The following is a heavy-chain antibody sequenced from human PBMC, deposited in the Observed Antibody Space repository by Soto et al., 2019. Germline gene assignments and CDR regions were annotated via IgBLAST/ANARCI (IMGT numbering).Heavy chain of an antibody. Sequence: QVHLVESGGGVVQPGGSLSLSCATSGFLFSGYAMHWVRQTPGKGLEWVAVISYDGKEKYYADSAEGRFTISRESSGVTLYLQMSSLRVEDTAVYYCARGRGLAARPQHLDHWGQGTLVTVSS. CDR1: GFLFSGYA. J-gene: IGHJ4*02. CDR3: ARGRGLAARPQHLDH. V-gene: IGHV3-30*04. D-gene: IGHD6-6*01. CDR2: ISYDGKEK.